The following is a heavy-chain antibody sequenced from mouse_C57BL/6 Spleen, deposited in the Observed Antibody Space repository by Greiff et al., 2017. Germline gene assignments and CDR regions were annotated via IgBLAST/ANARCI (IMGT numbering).Heavy chain of an antibody. CDR2: IDPSDSYT. CDR1: GYTFTSYW. J-gene: IGHJ2*01. CDR3: ARYYGSSTPLDY. Sequence: QVQLQQPGAELVRPGTSVKLSCKASGYTFTSYWMHWVKPRPGQGLEWIGVIDPSDSYTNYNQKFKGKATLTVDTSSSTAYMQLSSLTSEDSAVYYCARYYGSSTPLDYWGQGTTLTVSS. D-gene: IGHD1-1*01. V-gene: IGHV1-59*01.